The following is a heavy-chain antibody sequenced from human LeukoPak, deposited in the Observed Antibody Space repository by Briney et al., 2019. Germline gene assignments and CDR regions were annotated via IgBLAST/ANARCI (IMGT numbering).Heavy chain of an antibody. J-gene: IGHJ4*02. Sequence: SETLSLTCDVSGGSITGNTYYWGWIRQPPGKGLEWIGTIYYSGSTYYRPSLKSRVTISMDRSKNQISLKMASVTAADTAIFYCARRRYDSSTYNFDSWGPGTLVTASS. V-gene: IGHV4-39*01. CDR2: IYYSGST. CDR3: ARRRYDSSTYNFDS. CDR1: GGSITGNTYY. D-gene: IGHD3-22*01.